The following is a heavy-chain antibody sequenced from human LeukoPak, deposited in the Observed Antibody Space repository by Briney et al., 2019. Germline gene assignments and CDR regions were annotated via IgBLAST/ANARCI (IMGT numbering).Heavy chain of an antibody. CDR2: ISVYNGNT. D-gene: IGHD3-10*01. J-gene: IGHJ5*02. Sequence: ASVKVSCKASGYTFTNFGISWVRQAPGQGLEWMGWISVYNGNTNYAQKVQGRVTMTTDTSTSTAYMELRSLRSDDTAVYYCARGPSITMVRGVSIIVDKWFDPWGQGTLVTVSS. CDR3: ARGPSITMVRGVSIIVDKWFDP. CDR1: GYTFTNFG. V-gene: IGHV1-18*01.